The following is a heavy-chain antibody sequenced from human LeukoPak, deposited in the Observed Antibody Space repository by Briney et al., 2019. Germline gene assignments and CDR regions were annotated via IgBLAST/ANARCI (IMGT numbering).Heavy chain of an antibody. J-gene: IGHJ4*02. CDR1: GSTFSSYA. Sequence: GGSLRLSCAASGSTFSSYAMSWVRQAPGKGLEWVSAISGSGGSTYYADSVKGRFTISRDNSKNTLYLQMNSLRAEDTAVYYCAKDGILEWLFDYWGQGTLVTVSS. CDR3: AKDGILEWLFDY. D-gene: IGHD3-3*01. CDR2: ISGSGGST. V-gene: IGHV3-23*01.